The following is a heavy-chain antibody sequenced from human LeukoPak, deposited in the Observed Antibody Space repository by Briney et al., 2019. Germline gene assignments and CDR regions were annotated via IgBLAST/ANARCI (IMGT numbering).Heavy chain of an antibody. CDR3: ARDLGIAAAGTGFDP. V-gene: IGHV1-69*01. J-gene: IGHJ5*02. Sequence: ASVKVSCKASGGTFSSYAISWVRPAPGQGLEWMGGIIPIFGTANYAQKFQGRVTITADESTSTAYMELSSLRSEDTAVYYCARDLGIAAAGTGFDPWGQGTLVTVSS. CDR2: IIPIFGTA. D-gene: IGHD6-13*01. CDR1: GGTFSSYA.